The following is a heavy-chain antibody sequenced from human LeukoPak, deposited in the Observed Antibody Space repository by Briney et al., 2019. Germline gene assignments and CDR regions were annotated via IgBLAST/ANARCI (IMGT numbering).Heavy chain of an antibody. CDR2: IGGSGSST. D-gene: IGHD3-10*01. CDR1: GGSFSGYY. Sequence: ETLSLTCAVYGGSFSGYYWSWIRQAPGKGLEWVSTIGGSGSSTYYTDSVKGRFTISRDNSKNTLYLEMNSLRAEDTAVYYCARKAGYYYGSGDYWGQGTLVTVSS. J-gene: IGHJ4*02. CDR3: ARKAGYYYGSGDY. V-gene: IGHV3-23*01.